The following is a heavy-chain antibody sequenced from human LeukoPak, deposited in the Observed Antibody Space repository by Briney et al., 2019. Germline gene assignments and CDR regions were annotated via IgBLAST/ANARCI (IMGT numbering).Heavy chain of an antibody. CDR2: IYYSGST. V-gene: IGHV4-59*01. Sequence: SETLSLTCTVSGGXISSYYCSWIRQPPGQGLEWIGYIYYSGSTNYNPSLKSRVTISVDTSKNQFSLKLSSVTAADTAVYYCARGTVVRRNFDYWGQGTLVTVSS. J-gene: IGHJ4*02. CDR1: GGXISSYY. CDR3: ARGTVVRRNFDY. D-gene: IGHD4-23*01.